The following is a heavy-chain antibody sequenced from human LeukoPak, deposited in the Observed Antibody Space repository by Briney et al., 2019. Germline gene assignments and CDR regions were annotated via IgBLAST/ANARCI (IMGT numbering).Heavy chain of an antibody. Sequence: GGSLRLSCAASGFTFSDYVITWVRQAPGKGLEWVSAITGSGDITHYADSVKGRFSISRDNSKNTLYLQMNSLRGEDTAVYYCTSDTVDTAVGIDYWGQGTLVTVSS. CDR3: TSDTVDTAVGIDY. J-gene: IGHJ4*02. CDR2: ITGSGDIT. CDR1: GFTFSDYV. D-gene: IGHD5-18*01. V-gene: IGHV3-23*01.